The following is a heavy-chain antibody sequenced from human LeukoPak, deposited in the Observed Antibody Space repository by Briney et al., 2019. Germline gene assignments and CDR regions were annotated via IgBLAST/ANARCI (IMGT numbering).Heavy chain of an antibody. J-gene: IGHJ4*02. D-gene: IGHD6-13*01. V-gene: IGHV1-46*01. Sequence: GASVKVSCKTSGYTFTNYLIHWVRQAPGLGHEWMGIINPRRGSTRYAKKFEDRVVLTRHTSTRTAYMELSSLRSDDTAVYYCTREGAAEAKNFDYWGQGTLVTVSS. CDR2: INPRRGST. CDR3: TREGAAEAKNFDY. CDR1: GYTFTNYL.